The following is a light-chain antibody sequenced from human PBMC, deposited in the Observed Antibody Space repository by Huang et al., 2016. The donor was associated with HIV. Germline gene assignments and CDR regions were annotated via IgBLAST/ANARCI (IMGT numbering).Light chain of an antibody. CDR3: MQALQTPYT. V-gene: IGKV2-28*01. CDR1: QSLLHSNGYSY. J-gene: IGKJ2*01. Sequence: DIVMTQSPLSLPVTPGEPASISCRSSQSLLHSNGYSYLDWYLQKPGQSPQLLIYLGSNRTSGCTDMFSGSGSGTDCTLKISSVEAEDVGVYYCMQALQTPYTFGQGTKLEIK. CDR2: LGS.